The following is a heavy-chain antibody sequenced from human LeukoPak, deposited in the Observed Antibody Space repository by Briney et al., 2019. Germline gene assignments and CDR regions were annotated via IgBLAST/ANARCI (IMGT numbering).Heavy chain of an antibody. CDR3: ARGGWYAYYFDY. D-gene: IGHD6-19*01. CDR2: INHSGST. Sequence: SETLSLTCAVYGGSFSGYYWSWIRQPPGKGLEWIGEINHSGSTNYNPSLKSRVTILVDTSKNQFSLKLSSVTAADTTVYYCARGGWYAYYFDYWGQGTLVTVSS. J-gene: IGHJ4*02. V-gene: IGHV4-34*01. CDR1: GGSFSGYY.